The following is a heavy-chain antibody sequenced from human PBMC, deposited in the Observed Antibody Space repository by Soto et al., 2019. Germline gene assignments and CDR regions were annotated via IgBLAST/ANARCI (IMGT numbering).Heavy chain of an antibody. CDR3: AKNYYFDS. V-gene: IGHV3-23*01. CDR1: GFTFSSYA. CDR2: ISGSGT. J-gene: IGHJ4*02. Sequence: GGSLRLSCAASGFTFSSYAMSWVRQAPGKGLEWVSSISGSGTYYADSVKGRFTIYRDNSKNTVYLQMNSLRAEDTAIYYCAKNYYFDSWGQGTLVTVSS.